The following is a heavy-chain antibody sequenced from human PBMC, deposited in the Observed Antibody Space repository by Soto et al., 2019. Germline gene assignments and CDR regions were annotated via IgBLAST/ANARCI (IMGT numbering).Heavy chain of an antibody. Sequence: SGPTLVNPTQTLTLTCTFSGFSLSTSGMCVSWIRQPPGKALEWLARIDWDDDKYYSTSLKTRLTISKDTSKNQVVLTMTNMDPVDTATYYCARMPQHGYCSSTSCYRGAANAFDYWGQGTLVTVSS. CDR1: GFSLSTSGMC. D-gene: IGHD2-2*03. CDR3: ARMPQHGYCSSTSCYRGAANAFDY. J-gene: IGHJ4*02. CDR2: IDWDDDK. V-gene: IGHV2-70*11.